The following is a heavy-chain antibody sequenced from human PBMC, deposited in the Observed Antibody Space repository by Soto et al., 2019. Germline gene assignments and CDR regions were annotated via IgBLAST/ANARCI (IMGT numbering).Heavy chain of an antibody. J-gene: IGHJ4*02. V-gene: IGHV3-33*01. Sequence: QVQLVESGGGVVQPGKSLRLSCAASGFTFSKYVIHWVRQAPGKGLEWVAVMWYDGSNIQYRDSVKGRFTISRDNSKNTLYLQMNSLRGEDTAVYYCARAGPNYCFDHWGQGTLVTVSS. CDR3: ARAGPNYCFDH. CDR2: MWYDGSNI. CDR1: GFTFSKYV.